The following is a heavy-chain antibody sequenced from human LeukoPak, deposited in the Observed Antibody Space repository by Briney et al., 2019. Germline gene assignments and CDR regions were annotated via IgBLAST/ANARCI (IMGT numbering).Heavy chain of an antibody. D-gene: IGHD2-2*02. Sequence: PSETLSPTCAVYGGSFSGYYWSWIRQPPGKGLEWIGEINHSGSTNYNPSLKSRVTISVDTSKNQFSLKLSSVTAADTAVYYCAREPLYCSSTSCYILRGNYYGMDVWGQGTTVTVSS. V-gene: IGHV4-34*01. CDR3: AREPLYCSSTSCYILRGNYYGMDV. J-gene: IGHJ6*02. CDR2: INHSGST. CDR1: GGSFSGYY.